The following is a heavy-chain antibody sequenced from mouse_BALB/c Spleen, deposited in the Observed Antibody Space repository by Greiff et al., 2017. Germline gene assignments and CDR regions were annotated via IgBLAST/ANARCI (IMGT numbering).Heavy chain of an antibody. CDR1: GYSITSGYY. J-gene: IGHJ2*01. CDR3: ARGTGYDGFDY. D-gene: IGHD2-2*01. Sequence: EVKLMESGPGLVKPSQSLSLTCSVTGYSITSGYYWNWIRQFPGNKLEWMGYISYDGSNNYNPSLKNRISITRDTSKNQFFLKLNSVTTEDTATYYGARGTGYDGFDYWGQGTTLTVSS. CDR2: ISYDGSN. V-gene: IGHV3-6*02.